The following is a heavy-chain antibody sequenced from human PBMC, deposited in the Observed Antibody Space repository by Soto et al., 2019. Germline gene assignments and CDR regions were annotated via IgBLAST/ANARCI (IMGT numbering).Heavy chain of an antibody. CDR2: ISYSGNT. J-gene: IGHJ4*02. D-gene: IGHD2-15*01. V-gene: IGHV4-59*01. Sequence: SETLSLTCTVSGGSIISGYWSWIRQPPGKGLEWIGYISYSGNTNYNPSLKSRVTMSVDTAKNQFSLRLSSVTTADTAVYYCAGLRGYSGSPNDYWGQGTLVTVSS. CDR3: AGLRGYSGSPNDY. CDR1: GGSIISGY.